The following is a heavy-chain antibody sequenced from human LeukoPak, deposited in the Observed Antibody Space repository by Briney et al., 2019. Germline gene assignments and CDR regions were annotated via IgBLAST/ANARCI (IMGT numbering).Heavy chain of an antibody. CDR3: VRESYCSGGSCYSGRAFDI. CDR1: GFTFSSSW. CDR2: ISSDGSRT. J-gene: IGHJ3*02. V-gene: IGHV3-74*01. D-gene: IGHD2-15*01. Sequence: GGSLRLSCAASGFTFSSSWMHWVRQAPGKGLVWVSRISSDGSRTTYADSVKGRFTISRDNAKNTLYLQMNSLRAEDTAVFYCVRESYCSGGSCYSGRAFDIWGQGTMVTVSS.